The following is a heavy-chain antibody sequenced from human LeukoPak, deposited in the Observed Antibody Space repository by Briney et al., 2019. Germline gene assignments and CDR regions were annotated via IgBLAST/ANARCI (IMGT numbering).Heavy chain of an antibody. CDR3: AKASPYYFDY. Sequence: GRSLRLACAASGFTFSSYAMFWVRQAPGKGLEWVSAISGSGGSTYYADSVKGRFTISRDNSKNTLYLQMNSLRAEDTAVYYCAKASPYYFDYWGQGTLVTVSS. J-gene: IGHJ4*02. V-gene: IGHV3-23*01. CDR2: ISGSGGST. CDR1: GFTFSSYA.